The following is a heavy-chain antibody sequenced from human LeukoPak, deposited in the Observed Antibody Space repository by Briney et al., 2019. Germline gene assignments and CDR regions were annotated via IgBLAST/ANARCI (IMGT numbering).Heavy chain of an antibody. CDR2: ISESGDST. V-gene: IGHV3-23*01. J-gene: IGHJ6*03. D-gene: IGHD3-10*01. CDR3: AKFVNYGNYYYYYYMDV. Sequence: GGSLRLSCAASGFTVSSNYMNWVRQAPGKGLEWVSIISESGDSTYYADSVKGRFTISRDNSKNTLYLQMNSLRAEDTAVYYCAKFVNYGNYYYYYYMDVWGKGTTVTVSS. CDR1: GFTVSSNY.